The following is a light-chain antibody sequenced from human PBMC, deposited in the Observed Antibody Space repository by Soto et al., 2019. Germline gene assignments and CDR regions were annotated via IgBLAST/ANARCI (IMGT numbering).Light chain of an antibody. Sequence: EKVMTQSPATLSVAPGERATLACGASRNVFTKVAWYQQKPGQAPRLLIYGASTRATGIPGRFSGGGSGTEFTPAISSLQSEDVAVYYCQQYDDWPWTFGQGNKVEV. J-gene: IGKJ1*01. CDR3: QQYDDWPWT. CDR2: GAS. V-gene: IGKV3-15*01. CDR1: RNVFTK.